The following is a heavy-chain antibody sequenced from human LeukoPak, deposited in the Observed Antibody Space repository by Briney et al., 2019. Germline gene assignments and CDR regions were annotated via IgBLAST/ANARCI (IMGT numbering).Heavy chain of an antibody. CDR2: IYYSGST. Sequence: SETLSLTCTVSGGSISNYYWSWIRQPPGKGLEWVGYIYYSGSTNYNPSLKSRVTISVDTSKNQFSLKLSSVTAADTAVYYCARAVSLWSGYYCYYMDVWGKGTTVTVSS. CDR3: ARAVSLWSGYYCYYMDV. J-gene: IGHJ6*03. CDR1: GGSISNYY. V-gene: IGHV4-59*01. D-gene: IGHD3-3*01.